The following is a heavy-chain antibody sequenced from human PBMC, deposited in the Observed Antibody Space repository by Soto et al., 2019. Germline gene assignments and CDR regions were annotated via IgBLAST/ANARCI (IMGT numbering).Heavy chain of an antibody. CDR2: IKRKIDGEAT. V-gene: IGHV3-15*07. Sequence: EVQLVESGGGLVKPGWSLRLSCAASGFSFSNAWMNWVRQAPGKGLEWVGRIKRKIDGEATDYAAPVKGRFTVLRDDSKSALYLQMNSLKGDDTAVYYCTTGSVEGVWGQGTTVTVS. CDR1: GFSFSNAW. D-gene: IGHD2-15*01. J-gene: IGHJ6*02. CDR3: TTGSVEGV.